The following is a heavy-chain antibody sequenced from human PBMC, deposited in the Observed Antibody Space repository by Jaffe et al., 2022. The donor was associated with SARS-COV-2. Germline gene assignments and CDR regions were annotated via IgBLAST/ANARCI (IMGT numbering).Heavy chain of an antibody. CDR1: GYTFTTYV. D-gene: IGHD3-10*01. Sequence: QVQLVQSGSELKKPGASVKVSCKASGYTFTTYVMNWVRQAPGQGLEWMGWINTNTGNPTYAQGFIGRFVFSLDTSASTAYLQISSLKAEDTAVYYCAREYYYGSTFYYNFDYWGQGTLVTVSS. V-gene: IGHV7-4-1*02. CDR3: AREYYYGSTFYYNFDY. CDR2: INTNTGNP. J-gene: IGHJ4*02.